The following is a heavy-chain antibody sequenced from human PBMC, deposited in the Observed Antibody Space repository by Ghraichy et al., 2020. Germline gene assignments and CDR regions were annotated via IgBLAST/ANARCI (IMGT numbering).Heavy chain of an antibody. Sequence: GGSLRLSCAASGFTFSSYAMSWVRQAPGKGLEWVSAISGSGGSTYYADSVKGRFTISRDNSKNTLYLQMNSLRAEDTAVYYCAKAPFWSGYQYPLLGYWGQGTLVTVSS. CDR3: AKAPFWSGYQYPLLGY. CDR1: GFTFSSYA. J-gene: IGHJ4*02. CDR2: ISGSGGST. D-gene: IGHD3-3*01. V-gene: IGHV3-23*01.